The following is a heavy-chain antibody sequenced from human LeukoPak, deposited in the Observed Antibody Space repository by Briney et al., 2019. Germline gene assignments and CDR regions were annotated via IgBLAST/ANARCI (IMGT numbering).Heavy chain of an antibody. D-gene: IGHD6-13*01. CDR1: GFTFSTYW. CDR3: ARITGIAAAGDY. J-gene: IGHJ4*02. V-gene: IGHV3-7*04. Sequence: PGGSLRLSCAASGFTFSTYWMSWVRQAPGKGLEWVANIKHDGSEKYYVDSVKGRFTIYRDNAKNSLYLEMNSLRAEDTAVYYCARITGIAAAGDYWGQGTLVTVSS. CDR2: IKHDGSEK.